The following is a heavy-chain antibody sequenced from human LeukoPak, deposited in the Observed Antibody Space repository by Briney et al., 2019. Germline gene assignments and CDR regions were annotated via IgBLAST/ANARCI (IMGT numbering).Heavy chain of an antibody. J-gene: IGHJ4*02. CDR1: GLNVSTNY. Sequence: QAGGSLRLSCAASGLNVSTNYMSWVRQTPGKGLEWISVIYIDGSTYFVNSVRGRFTISRDHSKNTVSLQMSRLRAEDTAIYYCARDVRGGGDYEYYFDHWGQGTLVTVSS. CDR3: ARDVRGGGDYEYYFDH. V-gene: IGHV3-66*01. CDR2: IYIDGST. D-gene: IGHD3-22*01.